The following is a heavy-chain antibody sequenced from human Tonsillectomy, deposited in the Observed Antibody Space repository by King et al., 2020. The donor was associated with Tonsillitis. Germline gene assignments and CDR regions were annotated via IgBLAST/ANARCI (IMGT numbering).Heavy chain of an antibody. J-gene: IGHJ6*02. Sequence: VQLVQSGAELKKPGASVKVSCKAYGYTFTGYYIHWVRQAPGQALEWMGVINPNSGGANYAQKLQGRGTMTSDTCISTAYMELSRRRSDDTAVYYCARDEVVVAAIGYYYYYGMDVWGQGTTVTVSS. D-gene: IGHD2-15*01. CDR1: GYTFTGYY. CDR3: ARDEVVVAAIGYYYYYGMDV. V-gene: IGHV1-2*02. CDR2: INPNSGGA.